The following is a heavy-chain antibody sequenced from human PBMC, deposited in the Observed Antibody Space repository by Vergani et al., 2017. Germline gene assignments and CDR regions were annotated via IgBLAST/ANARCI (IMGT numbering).Heavy chain of an antibody. D-gene: IGHD3-10*01. CDR1: GYTFTSYY. CDR3: ARESRAYYYGSDTDPNFDY. Sequence: QVQLVQSGAEVKKPGASVKVSCKASGYTFTSYYMHWVRQAPGQGLEWMGIINPSGGSTSYAQKFQGRVTMTRDTSTSTVYMELSSLRSEDTAVYYCARESRAYYYGSDTDPNFDYWGQGTLVTVSS. V-gene: IGHV1-46*01. J-gene: IGHJ4*02. CDR2: INPSGGST.